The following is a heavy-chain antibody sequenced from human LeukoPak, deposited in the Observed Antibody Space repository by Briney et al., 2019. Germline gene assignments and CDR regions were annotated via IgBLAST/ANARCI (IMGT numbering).Heavy chain of an antibody. D-gene: IGHD3-10*01. Sequence: ASVKVSCKASGYTLTNYYMHWVRQAPGQGPEWMGIINPSGGSTTYAQKFQGRVTMTRDTSTSTVYMELSSLRSEDTVVYYCARSLRFADFTPPDYWGQGTLVTVSS. V-gene: IGHV1-46*01. CDR3: ARSLRFADFTPPDY. CDR2: INPSGGST. J-gene: IGHJ4*02. CDR1: GYTLTNYY.